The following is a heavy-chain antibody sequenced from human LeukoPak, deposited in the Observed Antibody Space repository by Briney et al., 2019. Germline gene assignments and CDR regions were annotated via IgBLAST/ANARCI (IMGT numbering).Heavy chain of an antibody. CDR3: ARDLSLGRHDDGEPFDS. J-gene: IGHJ4*02. CDR2: ISGYNGNT. D-gene: IGHD4-17*01. CDR1: GYTFTNHG. Sequence: ASVKVSCQTSGYTFTNHGISWVRQAPGQGLEWMGWISGYNGNTNYVQKFRGRITMTTDTSTTTAYLQLRSLSSDDTALYYCARDLSLGRHDDGEPFDSWGQGTLVTVAS. V-gene: IGHV1-18*01.